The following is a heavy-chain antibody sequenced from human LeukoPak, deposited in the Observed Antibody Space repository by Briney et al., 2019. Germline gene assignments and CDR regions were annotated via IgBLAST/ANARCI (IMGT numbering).Heavy chain of an antibody. D-gene: IGHD3-9*01. Sequence: SETLSLTCTVSGGSISSYYWSWIRQHPGKGLEWIGYIYYSGSTYYNPSLKSRVTISVDTSKNQFSLKLSSVTAADTAVYYCARFVAYYDILTGYSGYYYGMDVWGQGTTVTVSS. CDR3: ARFVAYYDILTGYSGYYYGMDV. CDR1: GGSISSYY. CDR2: IYYSGST. J-gene: IGHJ6*02. V-gene: IGHV4-59*06.